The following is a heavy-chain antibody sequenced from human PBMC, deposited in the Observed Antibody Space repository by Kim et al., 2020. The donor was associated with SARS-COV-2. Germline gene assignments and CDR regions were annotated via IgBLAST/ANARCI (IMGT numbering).Heavy chain of an antibody. J-gene: IGHJ6*02. V-gene: IGHV4-39*07. CDR2: IYYSGST. D-gene: IGHD3-3*01. Sequence: SETLSLTCTVSGGSISSSSYYWGWIRQPPGKGLEWIGSIYYSGSTYYNPSLKSRVTISVDTSKNQFSLKLSSVTAADTAVYYCARGVLGSPIFWSEEGGGMDVWGQGTTVTVSS. CDR1: GGSISSSSYY. CDR3: ARGVLGSPIFWSEEGGGMDV.